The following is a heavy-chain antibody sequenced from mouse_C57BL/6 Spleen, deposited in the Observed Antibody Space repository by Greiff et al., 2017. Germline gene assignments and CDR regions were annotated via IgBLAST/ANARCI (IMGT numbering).Heavy chain of an antibody. CDR1: GYTFTSYW. J-gene: IGHJ2*01. CDR2: IHPNSGST. V-gene: IGHV1-64*01. CDR3: AREGSSYVWYFDY. Sequence: QVQLQQPGAELVKPGASVKLSCKASGYTFTSYWMHWVKQRPGQGLEWIGMIHPNSGSTNYNEKFKSKATLTVDKSSSTAYMQLSSLTSEDSAVYYCAREGSSYVWYFDYWGQGTTLTVSS. D-gene: IGHD1-1*01.